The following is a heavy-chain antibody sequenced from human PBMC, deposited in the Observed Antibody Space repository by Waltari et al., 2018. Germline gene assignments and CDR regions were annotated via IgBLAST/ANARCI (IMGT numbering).Heavy chain of an antibody. D-gene: IGHD5-12*01. CDR1: GYTVTDYY. CDR2: VDPEDGET. V-gene: IGHV1-69-2*01. CDR3: ATGGPFRFRWLQTPADY. J-gene: IGHJ4*02. Sequence: EVQLVQSGAEVKKPGATVKISCKASGYTVTDYYMHWVQRAPGKGLEWMGRVDPEDGETIYAEKFQGRVTITADTSTDTAYMELSSLRSEDTAVYYCATGGPFRFRWLQTPADYWGQGTLVTVSS.